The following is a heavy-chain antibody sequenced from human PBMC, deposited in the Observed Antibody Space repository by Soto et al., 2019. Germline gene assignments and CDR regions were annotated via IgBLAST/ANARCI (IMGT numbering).Heavy chain of an antibody. Sequence: EVQLLESGGGLVQPGGSLRLSCAASGFTFSSYAMTWVRQAPGEGLEWVSVITDSGGDTLHADSVKGRFTISRDNSKNMLFLQMNSLRAEDTAIYYCAKASGASYPESRVFDFWGQGTRVTVSS. CDR2: ITDSGGDT. CDR1: GFTFSSYA. CDR3: AKASGASYPESRVFDF. J-gene: IGHJ4*02. D-gene: IGHD1-26*01. V-gene: IGHV3-23*01.